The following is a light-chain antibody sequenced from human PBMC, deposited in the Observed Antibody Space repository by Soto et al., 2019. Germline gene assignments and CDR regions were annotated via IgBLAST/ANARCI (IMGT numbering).Light chain of an antibody. CDR1: SSDVGAYNR. CDR3: CLYIGATTYV. CDR2: EVS. Sequence: QSVLTQPASVSGSPGQSIAISCTGTSSDVGAYNRVSWYQQHSGKAPKLMIYEVSNRPSGVSNRFSGSKSGNTASLTISGLQADDEADYYCCLYIGATTYVFGTGTKVTV. J-gene: IGLJ1*01. V-gene: IGLV2-14*01.